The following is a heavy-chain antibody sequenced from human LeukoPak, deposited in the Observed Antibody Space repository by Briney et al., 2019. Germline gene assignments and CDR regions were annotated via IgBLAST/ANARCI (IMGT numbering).Heavy chain of an antibody. CDR3: VTGRGSSQLYYYYYGMDV. J-gene: IGHJ6*02. Sequence: GRSLRLSCAASGFTFSSYGMHWVRQAPGKGLEWVVVISYDGSNKYYADSVKGRFTISRDNSKNTLYLQMNSLRAEDTAVYYCVTGRGSSQLYYYYYGMDVWGQGTTVTVSS. CDR1: GFTFSSYG. D-gene: IGHD6-6*01. CDR2: ISYDGSNK. V-gene: IGHV3-30*03.